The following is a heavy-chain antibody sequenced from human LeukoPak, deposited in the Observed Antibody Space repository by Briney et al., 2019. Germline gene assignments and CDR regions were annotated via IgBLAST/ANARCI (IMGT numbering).Heavy chain of an antibody. Sequence: GGSLRLSCAASGFTFSSYWMHWVRQAPGKGLVWVSRINTDGSSTSYADSVKGRFTISRDNAKNTLYLQMNSLRAEDTAVYYCAREGNYDILTGEKKYYYMDVWGKGTTVTVSS. CDR3: AREGNYDILTGEKKYYYMDV. CDR1: GFTFSSYW. CDR2: INTDGSST. D-gene: IGHD3-9*01. V-gene: IGHV3-74*01. J-gene: IGHJ6*03.